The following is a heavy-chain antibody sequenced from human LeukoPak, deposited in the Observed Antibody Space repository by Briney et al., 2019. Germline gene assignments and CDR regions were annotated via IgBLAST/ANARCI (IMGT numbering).Heavy chain of an antibody. CDR3: ARVAVTTESNFDY. CDR1: GGSISSGSYY. CDR2: IYYSGST. D-gene: IGHD4-17*01. Sequence: SETLSLTCTVSGGSISSGSYYWGWIRQPPGKGLEWIGNIYYSGSTYYNPSLKSRVSISVDTSKNQFSLKLSSVTAADTAVYYCARVAVTTESNFDYWGQGTLVTVSS. J-gene: IGHJ4*02. V-gene: IGHV4-39*07.